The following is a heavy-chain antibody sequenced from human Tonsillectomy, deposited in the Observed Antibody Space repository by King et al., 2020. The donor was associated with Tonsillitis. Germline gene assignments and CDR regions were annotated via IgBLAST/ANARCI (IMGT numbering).Heavy chain of an antibody. CDR1: GFTFSSYA. CDR3: AKVLSIAVAGKLDY. Sequence: VQLVESGGGLVQPGGSLRLSCAASGFTFSSYAMSWVRQAPGKGLEGVSAISGSGGSTYSADSVKGRFTISRHKSKTTLYLQLNTLRAEDTAVYYCAKVLSIAVAGKLDYWGQGTLVTVSS. J-gene: IGHJ4*02. V-gene: IGHV3-23*04. CDR2: ISGSGGST. D-gene: IGHD6-19*01.